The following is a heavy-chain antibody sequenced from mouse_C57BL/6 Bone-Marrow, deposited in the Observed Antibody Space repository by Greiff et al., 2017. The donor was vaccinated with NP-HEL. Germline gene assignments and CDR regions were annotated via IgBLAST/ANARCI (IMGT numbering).Heavy chain of an antibody. D-gene: IGHD1-1*01. CDR1: GYTFTSYW. V-gene: IGHV1-53*01. Sequence: QVQLQQPGTELVKPGASVKLSCKASGYTFTSYWMHWVKQRPGQGLEWIGNIYPGGGYTNYNEKFKGKATLTADKSSSTAYMQFSSLTSEDSAIYYCARKPHYYGSSYDAMDYWGQGTSVTVSS. CDR2: IYPGGGYT. J-gene: IGHJ4*01. CDR3: ARKPHYYGSSYDAMDY.